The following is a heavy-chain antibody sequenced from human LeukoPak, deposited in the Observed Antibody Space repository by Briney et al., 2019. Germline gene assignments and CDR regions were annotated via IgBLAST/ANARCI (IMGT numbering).Heavy chain of an antibody. D-gene: IGHD3-3*01. CDR3: AKSRSAPLLEWFSPFDY. J-gene: IGHJ4*02. CDR1: GFTFSSYA. CDR2: ISGSGGST. V-gene: IGHV3-23*01. Sequence: PGGSLRLSCAASGFTFSSYAMSWVRQAPGKGLEWVSAISGSGGSTYYAGSVKGRFTISRDNSKNTLYLQMNSLRAEDTAVYYCAKSRSAPLLEWFSPFDYWGQGTLVTVSS.